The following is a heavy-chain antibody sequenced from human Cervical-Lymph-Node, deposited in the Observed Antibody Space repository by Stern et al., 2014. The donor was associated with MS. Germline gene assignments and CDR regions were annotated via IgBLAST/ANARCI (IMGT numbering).Heavy chain of an antibody. V-gene: IGHV4-61*01. D-gene: IGHD3-22*01. CDR3: ARDRLDSSHHLDY. CDR2: IYYSGST. CDR1: GGSVSSGSYY. J-gene: IGHJ4*02. Sequence: QLQLQESGPGLVKPSETLSLTCTVSGGSVSSGSYYWSWIRQPPGKGLEWIGYIYYSGSTNYNPSLKSRVTISVDTSKNQFSLKLSSVTAADTAVYYCARDRLDSSHHLDYWGQGTLVTVSS.